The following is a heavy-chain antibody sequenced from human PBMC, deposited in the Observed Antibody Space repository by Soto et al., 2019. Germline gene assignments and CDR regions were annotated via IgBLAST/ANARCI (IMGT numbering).Heavy chain of an antibody. Sequence: EVQLVESGGGLVKPGGSLRLSCAASGFSFTDYSMNWVRQAPGKGLEWVSSISGSSSYIYYADSLKGRFTVSRDNAERSIFLQMNSLGAEDTAVYYCARDGAYCSGTGCRDYYHYMDVWGKGTTVTVSS. CDR2: ISGSSSYI. V-gene: IGHV3-21*01. D-gene: IGHD2-2*01. CDR3: ARDGAYCSGTGCRDYYHYMDV. CDR1: GFSFTDYS. J-gene: IGHJ6*03.